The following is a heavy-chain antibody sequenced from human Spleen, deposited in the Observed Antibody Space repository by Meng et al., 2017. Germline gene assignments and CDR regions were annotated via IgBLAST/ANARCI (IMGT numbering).Heavy chain of an antibody. J-gene: IGHJ4*02. CDR1: GFPLRTHA. Sequence: GESLKISCAGSGFPLRTHAMTWVGQAPGQGLEWVSPISSSTHYADSVKGRFTISRDNSKNTVFLQINSLRAEDTAVYYCARSHIVKYDISALPLDYWGQGTLVTVSS. V-gene: IGHV3-23*01. D-gene: IGHD3-22*01. CDR3: ARSHIVKYDISALPLDY. CDR2: ISSST.